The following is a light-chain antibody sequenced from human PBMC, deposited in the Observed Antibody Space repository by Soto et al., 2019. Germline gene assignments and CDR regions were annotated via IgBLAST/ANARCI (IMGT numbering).Light chain of an antibody. J-gene: IGKJ1*01. Sequence: EIVMTQSPDILSVSPGERATLSCRASQSIATTLAWYQHKPGQSPRILIYGASTRATDVPPRFSGSGSGTDFTLTISSLQSDDFATYYCQHYNSYSEAFGQGTKVELK. V-gene: IGKV3-15*01. CDR1: QSIATT. CDR2: GAS. CDR3: QHYNSYSEA.